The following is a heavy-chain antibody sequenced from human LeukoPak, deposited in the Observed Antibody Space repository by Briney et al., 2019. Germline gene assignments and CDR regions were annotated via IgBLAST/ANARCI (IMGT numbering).Heavy chain of an antibody. CDR3: ATYYDSSGYTAAFDI. D-gene: IGHD3-22*01. V-gene: IGHV1-24*01. CDR2: FDPEDGET. J-gene: IGHJ3*02. CDR1: GYTLTELS. Sequence: ASVKVSCKVSGYTLTELSMHWVRQAPGKGLEWMGGFDPEDGETIYAQKFQGRVTMTEDTSTDTAYMELSSLRSEDTAVYYCATYYDSSGYTAAFDIWGQGTMVTVSS.